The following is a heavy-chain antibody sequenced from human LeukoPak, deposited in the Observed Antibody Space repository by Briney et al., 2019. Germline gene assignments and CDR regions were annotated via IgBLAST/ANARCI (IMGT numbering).Heavy chain of an antibody. CDR2: INSDGSNI. CDR3: IRDGLGTSPYDL. J-gene: IGHJ5*02. V-gene: IGHV3-74*01. Sequence: GGSLRLSCAASGFTFSSYWMNWVRQVPGKGLVWVSHINSDGSNIRYADSVKGRFTISRDNAKNSLYLQMDSLRPEDTAVYYCIRDGLGTSPYDLWGQGALVTVSS. CDR1: GFTFSSYW. D-gene: IGHD7-27*01.